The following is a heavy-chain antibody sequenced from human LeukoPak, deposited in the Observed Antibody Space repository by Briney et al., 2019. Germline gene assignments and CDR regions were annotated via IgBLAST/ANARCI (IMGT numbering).Heavy chain of an antibody. CDR1: GFTFSNFA. Sequence: GGSLRLSCAASGFTFSNFAMSWVRQAPGKGLQWVSVIYSGGGTDYAGSVRGRFTISRDNSKNMLHLQMDNLRAADTAVYYCARGFHFYASGTYSGAFDYWGQGTLVTVSS. V-gene: IGHV3-53*01. CDR2: IYSGGGT. D-gene: IGHD3-10*01. J-gene: IGHJ4*02. CDR3: ARGFHFYASGTYSGAFDY.